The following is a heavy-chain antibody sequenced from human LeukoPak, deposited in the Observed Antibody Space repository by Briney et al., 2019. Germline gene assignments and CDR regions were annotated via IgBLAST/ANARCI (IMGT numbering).Heavy chain of an antibody. V-gene: IGHV3-30*04. CDR2: ISYDGSKK. J-gene: IGHJ4*02. CDR3: ARGGVAVAADPFDY. CDR1: GFTFSSYA. Sequence: GGSLRLSCAASGFTFSSYAMHWVRQAPGEGLEWVAVISYDGSKKYDADSVKGRLTISRDNSKNTLYLQLNSLRADDTAVYYCARGGVAVAADPFDYWGQGTLVSVSS. D-gene: IGHD6-19*01.